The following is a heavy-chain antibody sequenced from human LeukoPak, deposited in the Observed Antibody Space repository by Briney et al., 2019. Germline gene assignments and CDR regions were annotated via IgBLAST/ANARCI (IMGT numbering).Heavy chain of an antibody. Sequence: GESLKISCKGSGYSFTSYWIGWVRQMPGKGLEWMGIIYPGDSDTIYSPSFQGQVTISADKSISTVYLQWTSLKASDTAMYYCALSIAVAGTVTYFDFWGQGILVTVSS. CDR3: ALSIAVAGTVTYFDF. CDR2: IYPGDSDT. J-gene: IGHJ4*02. CDR1: GYSFTSYW. V-gene: IGHV5-51*01. D-gene: IGHD6-19*01.